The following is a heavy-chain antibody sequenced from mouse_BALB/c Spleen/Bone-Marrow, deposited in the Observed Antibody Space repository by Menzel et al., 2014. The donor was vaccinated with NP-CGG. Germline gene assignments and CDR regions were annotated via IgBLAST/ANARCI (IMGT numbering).Heavy chain of an antibody. J-gene: IGHJ3*01. CDR2: IDPANGNT. CDR3: AVYDYEGFAY. CDR1: GFNIKDTY. D-gene: IGHD2-4*01. V-gene: IGHV14-3*02. Sequence: VHVKQSGAELVKPGASVKLSCTASGFNIKDTYMHWVKQRPEQGLEWIGRIDPANGNTKYDPKFQGKATITADTSSNTAYLQLSSLTSEDTAVYYCAVYDYEGFAYWGQGTLDTVSA.